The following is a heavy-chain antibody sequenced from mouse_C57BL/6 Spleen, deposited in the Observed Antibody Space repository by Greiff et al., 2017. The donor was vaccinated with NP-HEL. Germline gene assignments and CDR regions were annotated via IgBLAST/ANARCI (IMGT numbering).Heavy chain of an antibody. CDR1: GYTFTSYW. Sequence: QVHVKQPGAELVKPGASVKLSCTASGYTFTSYWMHWVKQRPGQGLEWIGMIHPNSGSTNYNEKFKSKATLTVDKSSSTAYMQLSSLTSEDSAVYYCARRLLGPINYAMDYWGQGTSVTVSS. J-gene: IGHJ4*01. CDR3: ARRLLGPINYAMDY. CDR2: IHPNSGST. D-gene: IGHD2-1*01. V-gene: IGHV1-64*01.